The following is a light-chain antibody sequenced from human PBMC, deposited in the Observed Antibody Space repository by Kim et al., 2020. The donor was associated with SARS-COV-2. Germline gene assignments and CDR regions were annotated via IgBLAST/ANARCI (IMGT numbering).Light chain of an antibody. CDR2: DAS. CDR3: QQYASSPTT. Sequence: STGERATLSCRASQTVSTSYLAWYQQKPGQAPRLLINDASRRATGIPDRFSGSGSGTDFTLTISRLEPEDFAVYYCQQYASSPTTFGGGTKVDIK. V-gene: IGKV3-20*01. J-gene: IGKJ4*01. CDR1: QTVSTSY.